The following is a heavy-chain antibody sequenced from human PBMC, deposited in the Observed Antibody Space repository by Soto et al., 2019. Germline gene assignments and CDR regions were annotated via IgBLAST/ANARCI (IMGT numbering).Heavy chain of an antibody. J-gene: IGHJ6*02. V-gene: IGHV1-18*01. D-gene: IGHD6-19*01. CDR2: ISAYNGNT. CDR3: ARVVATVAGPYGMDV. Sequence: QVQLVQSGAEVKKPGSSVKVSCRASGYTFTSYVISWVRQAPAQGLEGMGWISAYNGNTNFAQKLQGRVTMTTDTSTSTAYMELRSLRSDDTAVYYCARVVATVAGPYGMDVWGQGTTVTVSS. CDR1: GYTFTSYV.